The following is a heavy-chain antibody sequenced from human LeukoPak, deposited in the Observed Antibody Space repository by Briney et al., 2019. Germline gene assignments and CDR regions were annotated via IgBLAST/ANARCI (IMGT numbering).Heavy chain of an antibody. Sequence: PGKSLRLSCAASGFTFTNAWMSWVRQAPGKGLEWVANIKQDGSETYYVDSVKGRFTISRDDAKNTLYLQMNSLRAEDTALYYCARVARGDYYYYYMDVWGKGTTVTVSS. CDR1: GFTFTNAW. J-gene: IGHJ6*03. D-gene: IGHD3-10*01. CDR3: ARVARGDYYYYYMDV. V-gene: IGHV3-7*01. CDR2: IKQDGSET.